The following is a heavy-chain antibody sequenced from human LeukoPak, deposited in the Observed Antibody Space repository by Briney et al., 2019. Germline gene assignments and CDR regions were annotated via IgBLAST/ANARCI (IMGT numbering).Heavy chain of an antibody. CDR1: GGSISSGGYY. Sequence: SQTLSLTCTVSGGSISSGGYYWSWIRQHPGKGLEWIGYIYYGGSTYYNPSLKSRVTISVDTSKNQFSLKLSSVTAADTAVYYCARVLGDGYNFDRFDPWGQGTLVTVSS. J-gene: IGHJ5*02. CDR3: ARVLGDGYNFDRFDP. CDR2: IYYGGST. V-gene: IGHV4-31*03. D-gene: IGHD5-24*01.